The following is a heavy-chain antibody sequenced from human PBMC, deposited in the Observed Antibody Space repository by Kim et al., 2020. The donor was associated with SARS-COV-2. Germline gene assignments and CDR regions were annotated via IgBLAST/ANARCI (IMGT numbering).Heavy chain of an antibody. D-gene: IGHD3-22*01. CDR3: AKGIRSSDYVFDY. Sequence: ADSVKGRFTSSRDNSKNTLYLQMNSLRAEDTAVYYCAKGIRSSDYVFDYWGQGTLVTVSS. V-gene: IGHV3-23*01. J-gene: IGHJ4*02.